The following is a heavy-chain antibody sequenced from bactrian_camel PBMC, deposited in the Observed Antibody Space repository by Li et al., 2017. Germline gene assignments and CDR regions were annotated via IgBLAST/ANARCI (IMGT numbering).Heavy chain of an antibody. V-gene: IGHV3-1*01. D-gene: IGHD4*01. J-gene: IGHJ4*01. CDR1: GLTFADYA. CDR2: VHWGGGNS. Sequence: GGLVQPGGSLRLSCTVSGLTFADYAMGWFRQAPGKEREAVSSVHWGGGNSWFANSVKGRFTISRDNAKSTLYLQLNSLKIEDTAMYYCAKLGPSPIATDLFESWGQGTQVTVS. CDR3: AKLGPSPIATDLFES.